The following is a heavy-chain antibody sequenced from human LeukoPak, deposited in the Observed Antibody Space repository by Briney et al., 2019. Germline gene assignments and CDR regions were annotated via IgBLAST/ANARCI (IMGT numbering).Heavy chain of an antibody. D-gene: IGHD3-10*01. J-gene: IGHJ4*02. CDR3: ARDMGAPDYGSYSVDY. Sequence: SETLSLTCTVSGGSISSYYWSWIRQPPGRGLEWIAYIHYSGSAAYNPSLKSRVTISRGMSTNQFSLKMTSVTAADTAVYFCARDMGAPDYGSYSVDYWGQGTLVTVSS. CDR2: IHYSGSA. V-gene: IGHV4-59*01. CDR1: GGSISSYY.